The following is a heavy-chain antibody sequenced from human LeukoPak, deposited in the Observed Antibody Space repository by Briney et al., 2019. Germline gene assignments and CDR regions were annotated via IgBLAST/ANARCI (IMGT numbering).Heavy chain of an antibody. CDR1: GLTFSSYS. V-gene: IGHV3-21*01. J-gene: IGHJ4*02. CDR2: ISSSSSYI. D-gene: IGHD6-13*01. Sequence: VGSLRLSCAASGLTFSSYSMNWVRQAPGKGLEWVSSISSSSSYIYYADSVKGRFTISRDNAKNSLYLQMNSLRAEDTAVYYCARSFLSIAAAATDYWGQGTLVTASS. CDR3: ARSFLSIAAAATDY.